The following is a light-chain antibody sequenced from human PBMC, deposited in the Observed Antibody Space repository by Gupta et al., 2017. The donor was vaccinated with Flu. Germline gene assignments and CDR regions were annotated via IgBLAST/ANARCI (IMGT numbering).Light chain of an antibody. CDR2: KAS. CDR3: QQHYKYPLT. CDR1: QSINNW. V-gene: IGKV1-5*03. Sequence: DIQLTQSPSTLSASVGDRVTITCRASQSINNWLAWYQQRPGKAPKLLIYKASNLGSGAPSRFSGSESGTEFTLTISSLQPDDFATYYCQQHYKYPLTFGGGTKVEIK. J-gene: IGKJ4*01.